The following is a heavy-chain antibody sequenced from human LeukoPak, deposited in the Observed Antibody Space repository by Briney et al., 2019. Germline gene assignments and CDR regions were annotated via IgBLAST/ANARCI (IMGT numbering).Heavy chain of an antibody. CDR3: ARGWGYCSSTSCYAADYYYYYMDV. D-gene: IGHD2-2*01. CDR1: GVSISSYY. V-gene: IGHV4-59*12. CDR2: VYYSGST. Sequence: SGTLSLTCTVSGVSISSYYLSWVRQPPGQGLEWIAYVYYSGSTNYTPSLKSRVTISVDTSKSQLSLQLTSLTAADTAVYYCARGWGYCSSTSCYAADYYYYYMDVWGKGTTVTVSS. J-gene: IGHJ6*03.